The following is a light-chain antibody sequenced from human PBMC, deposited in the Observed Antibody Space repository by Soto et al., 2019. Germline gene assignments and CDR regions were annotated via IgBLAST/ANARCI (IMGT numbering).Light chain of an antibody. V-gene: IGLV1-47*02. J-gene: IGLJ1*01. Sequence: QSVMTQPPSASGSPGQRVIISCSGSSSNIGGTNYAFWYQQLPGAAPKLLMHSNNLRPSGVPERISGSKSGTSASLGITGVQTGDKADYYCVTCDFTLTAGVFGIGPKVTV. CDR2: SNN. CDR1: SSNIGGTNY. CDR3: VTCDFTLTAGV.